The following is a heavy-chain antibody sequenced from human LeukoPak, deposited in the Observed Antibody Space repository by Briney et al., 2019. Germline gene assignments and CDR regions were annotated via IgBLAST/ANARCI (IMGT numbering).Heavy chain of an antibody. CDR3: LVGMVTDFGGFDY. V-gene: IGHV1-46*01. Sequence: GGSLRLSCAASGFTFTSYYMHWVRQAPGQGLEWMGIINPSGGSTSYAQKFQGRVTMTRDTSTSTVYMELSSLRSEDTAVYYCLVGMVTDFGGFDYWGQGTLVTVSS. J-gene: IGHJ4*02. CDR2: INPSGGST. D-gene: IGHD5-18*01. CDR1: GFTFTSYY.